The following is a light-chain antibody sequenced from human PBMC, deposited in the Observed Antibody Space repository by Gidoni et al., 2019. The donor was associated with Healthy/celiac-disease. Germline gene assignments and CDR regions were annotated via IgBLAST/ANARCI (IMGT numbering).Light chain of an antibody. CDR3: QQGYSTPIT. CDR1: QSISSY. Sequence: DIQLTQTPTSLSASVGDRLTITCRAHQSISSYLNWYQQKPGKAPKLLIYAASSLQSGVPARFSGSGSGTDFTLTISSVQAEDVATYYCQQGYSTPITFGQGTQLEIK. J-gene: IGKJ5*01. CDR2: AAS. V-gene: IGKV1-39*01.